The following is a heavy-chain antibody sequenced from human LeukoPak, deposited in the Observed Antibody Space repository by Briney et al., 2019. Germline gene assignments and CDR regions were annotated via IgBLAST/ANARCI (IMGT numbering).Heavy chain of an antibody. CDR3: ASARGSYYYAFDI. D-gene: IGHD1-26*01. Sequence: GGSLRLSCAASGFTFDDYAMHWVRQAPGKGLEWVSGISWNSGSIGYAGSVKGRFTISRDNAKNSLYLQMNSLRAEDMALYYCASARGSYYYAFDIWGQGTMVTVSS. J-gene: IGHJ3*02. CDR1: GFTFDDYA. CDR2: ISWNSGSI. V-gene: IGHV3-9*03.